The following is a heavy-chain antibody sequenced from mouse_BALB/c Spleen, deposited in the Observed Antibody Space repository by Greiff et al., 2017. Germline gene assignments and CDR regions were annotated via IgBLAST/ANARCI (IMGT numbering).Heavy chain of an antibody. Sequence: EVMLVESGGGLVKPGGSLKLSCAASGFTFSDYYMYWVRQTPEKRLEWVATISDGGSYTYYPDSVKGRFTISRDNAKNNLYLQMSSLKSEDTAMYYCARGGNGYWYFDVWGAGTTVTVSS. CDR3: ARGGNGYWYFDV. V-gene: IGHV5-4*02. CDR1: GFTFSDYY. CDR2: ISDGGSYT. J-gene: IGHJ1*01.